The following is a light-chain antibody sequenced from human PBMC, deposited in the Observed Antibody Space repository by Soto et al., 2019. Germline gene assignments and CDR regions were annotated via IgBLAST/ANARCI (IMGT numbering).Light chain of an antibody. CDR2: AAS. V-gene: IGKV1-27*01. J-gene: IGKJ1*01. CDR1: QGISNY. CDR3: QKYNSAPRA. Sequence: DIQMTQSPSSLSASVGDRVTITCRASQGISNYLAWYQQKPGQVPKLLIYAASTLQSGVPSRFSGSGSGTDFTRTISSLQPEDVATYYCQKYNSAPRAFGQGTKVEIK.